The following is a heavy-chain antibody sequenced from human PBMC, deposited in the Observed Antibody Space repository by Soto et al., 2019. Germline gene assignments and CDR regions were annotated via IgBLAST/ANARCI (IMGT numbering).Heavy chain of an antibody. CDR3: ARVPTYDNSDYQTIDY. CDR2: ISSSSSYI. CDR1: GFTFSSYS. Sequence: EVQLVESGGGLVKPGGSLRLSCAASGFTFSSYSMNWVRQAPGKGLEWVSSISSSSSYIYYADSVKGRFTISRDNAKNSLSLQMNSLRAEDTAVYYCARVPTYDNSDYQTIDYWGQGTLVTVSS. D-gene: IGHD3-22*01. V-gene: IGHV3-21*06. J-gene: IGHJ4*02.